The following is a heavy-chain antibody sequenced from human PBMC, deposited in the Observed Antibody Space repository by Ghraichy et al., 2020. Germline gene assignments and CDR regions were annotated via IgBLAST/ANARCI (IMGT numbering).Heavy chain of an antibody. CDR1: GGSISSGGSISSGGYS. V-gene: IGHV4-30-2*01. D-gene: IGHD4-17*01. Sequence: SETQSLTCAVSGGSISSGGSISSGGYSWSWIRQPPGKGLEWVGYMYFSGSTYYNPSLKSRVTISVDRSKNQFSLKLSSVTAADTAVYYCATHTTVTDLFDIWGQGTTVTVSS. CDR3: ATHTTVTDLFDI. CDR2: MYFSGST. J-gene: IGHJ3*02.